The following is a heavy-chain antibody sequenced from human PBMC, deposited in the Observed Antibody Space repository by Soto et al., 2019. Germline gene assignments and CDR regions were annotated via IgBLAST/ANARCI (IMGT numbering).Heavy chain of an antibody. D-gene: IGHD2-2*01. V-gene: IGHV5-10-1*01. CDR1: GYSFAGYW. Sequence: GESLKISCKGSGYSFAGYWITWVRQKPGKGLEWMGRIDPSDSQTYYSPSFRGHVTISVTKSISTAYLQWSSLKASDTAMYYCARGGYCSSTSCPNPYYSGMDVWGQGNTVTVSS. CDR2: IDPSDSQT. CDR3: ARGGYCSSTSCPNPYYSGMDV. J-gene: IGHJ6*02.